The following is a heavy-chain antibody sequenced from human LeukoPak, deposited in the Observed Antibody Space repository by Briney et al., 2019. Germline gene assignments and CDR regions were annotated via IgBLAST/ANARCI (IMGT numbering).Heavy chain of an antibody. J-gene: IGHJ4*02. Sequence: AGGSLRLSCAASGFTFSNYAMSWVRQAPGEGLEWVSAISGSGAGTSYADSVKGRFTISRDNSKNSLYLQMNSLRAEDTAVYYCARDWWGYDFWSGYDYWGQGTLVTVSS. CDR1: GFTFSNYA. CDR2: ISGSGAGT. D-gene: IGHD3-3*01. V-gene: IGHV3-23*01. CDR3: ARDWWGYDFWSGYDY.